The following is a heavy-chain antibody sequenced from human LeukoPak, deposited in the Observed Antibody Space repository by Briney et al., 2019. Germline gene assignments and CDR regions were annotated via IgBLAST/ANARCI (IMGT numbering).Heavy chain of an antibody. J-gene: IGHJ3*02. CDR2: IGTAGDT. CDR3: ARVVTPGGAFDI. D-gene: IGHD2-21*02. CDR1: GFTFSSYD. V-gene: IGHV3-13*01. Sequence: GGSLRLSCAASGFTFSSYDMHWVRQATGKGLEWVSAIGTAGDTYYPGSVKGRFTISRENAKNSLYLQMNSLRAGDTAVYYCARVVTPGGAFDIWGQGTMVTVSS.